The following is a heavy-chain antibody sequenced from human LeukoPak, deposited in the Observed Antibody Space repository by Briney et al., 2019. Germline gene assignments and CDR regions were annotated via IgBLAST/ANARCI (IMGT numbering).Heavy chain of an antibody. V-gene: IGHV1-69*13. D-gene: IGHD3-10*01. CDR2: IIPIFGTA. CDR3: ARDQRDGGFDY. J-gene: IGHJ4*02. Sequence: ASVKVSCKASGGTFSSYAISWVRQAPGQGLEWMGGIIPIFGTANYAQKFQGRVTITADESTSTAYMELSSLRSKDTAVYYCARDQRDGGFDYWGQGTLVTVSS. CDR1: GGTFSSYA.